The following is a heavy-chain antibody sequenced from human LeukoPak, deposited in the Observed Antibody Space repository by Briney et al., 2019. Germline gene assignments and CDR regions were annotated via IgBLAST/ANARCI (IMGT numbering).Heavy chain of an antibody. CDR1: KFNFNSYG. CDR2: ISGSGGST. CDR3: AKDPNGDYIGTFDI. J-gene: IGHJ3*02. Sequence: GGSLRLSRTTSKFNFNSYGMTWVRQAPGKGLEWVSSISGSGGSTQYAASVQGRFTISRDNSKNTLYLQMNSLRAEDTAVYYCAKDPNGDYIGTFDIWGQGTMVTVSS. D-gene: IGHD4-17*01. V-gene: IGHV3-23*01.